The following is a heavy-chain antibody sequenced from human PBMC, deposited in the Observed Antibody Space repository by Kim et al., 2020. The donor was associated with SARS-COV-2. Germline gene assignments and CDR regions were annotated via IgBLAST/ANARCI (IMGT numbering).Heavy chain of an antibody. CDR1: GGSISSSSYY. J-gene: IGHJ4*02. V-gene: IGHV4-39*01. CDR2: IYYSGCT. CDR3: ARLVSRTAFDY. Sequence: SETLSLTCTVSGGSISSSSYYWGWIRQPPGKGLEWIGCIYYSGCTYDNPSLKSRVTISVDTSKNQFSLKLSSVTAADTAVYYCARLVSRTAFDYWGQGTLVTVSS.